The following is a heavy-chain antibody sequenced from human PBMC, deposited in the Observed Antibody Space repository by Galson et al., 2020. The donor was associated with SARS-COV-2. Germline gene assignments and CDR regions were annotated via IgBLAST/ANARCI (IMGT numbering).Heavy chain of an antibody. CDR1: GVSISTTNY. Sequence: SETLSLTCAVSGVSISTTNYWSWIRQAPGQGLEWIGSVYPSGSTYYNPSLKSRVTISLDTSKNQFSLRLTSVTAADTALYYCARQGVTMIFLRNVPGWFFDLWGRGTLVTVAS. CDR2: VYPSGST. CDR3: ARQGVTMIFLRNVPGWFFDL. V-gene: IGHV4-38-2*01. D-gene: IGHD2-15*01. J-gene: IGHJ2*01.